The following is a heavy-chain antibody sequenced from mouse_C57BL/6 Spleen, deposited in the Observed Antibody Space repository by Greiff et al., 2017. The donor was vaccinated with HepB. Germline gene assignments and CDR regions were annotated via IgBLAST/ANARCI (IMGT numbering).Heavy chain of an antibody. Sequence: EVQLVESGGDLVKPGGSLKLSCAASGFTFSSYGMSWVRQTPDKRLEWVATISSGGSYTHYPDSVKGRFTISRDNAKNTLYLQRSSLKSEDTAMYYCARQPTVVATSVPFDYWGQGTTLTVSS. J-gene: IGHJ2*01. CDR1: GFTFSSYG. CDR2: ISSGGSYT. CDR3: ARQPTVVATSVPFDY. V-gene: IGHV5-6*01. D-gene: IGHD1-1*01.